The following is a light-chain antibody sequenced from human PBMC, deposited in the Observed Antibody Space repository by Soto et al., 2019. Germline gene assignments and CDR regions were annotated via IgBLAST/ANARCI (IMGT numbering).Light chain of an antibody. CDR2: VAT. CDR3: QQSYSTPPYT. V-gene: IGKV1-39*01. Sequence: DVQMTQSPSSLSASVGDRVTITCRASQSIGNYLNWYQHRPGEAPKLLIYVATNLQSGVPSRFSGDVSGPVFTLTISSLQPEDSATYYCQQSYSTPPYTFGQGTKVEIK. CDR1: QSIGNY. J-gene: IGKJ2*01.